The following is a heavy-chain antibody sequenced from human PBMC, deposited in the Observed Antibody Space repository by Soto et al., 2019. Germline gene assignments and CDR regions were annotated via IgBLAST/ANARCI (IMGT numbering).Heavy chain of an antibody. CDR2: INTAEDIT. J-gene: IGHJ4*02. CDR3: ARGSSWAHFDY. D-gene: IGHD6-13*01. Sequence: QVQLVQSGAEVKKPGASVKVSCKASGYTFTSYAIHWVRQAPGQSLEWMGWINTAEDITGYSQNFQGRVTITRDTSANMVYMEVSSLRSEDTALYYCARGSSWAHFDYWGQGTLVTVSS. V-gene: IGHV1-3*04. CDR1: GYTFTSYA.